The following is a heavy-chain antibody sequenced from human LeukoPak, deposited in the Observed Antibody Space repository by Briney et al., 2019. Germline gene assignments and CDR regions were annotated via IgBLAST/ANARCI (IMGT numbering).Heavy chain of an antibody. Sequence: AGGSLRLACAAPGLTLSSHGMHWVRQTPGKVLEWVAGMWYDGSKEDYADSVKGRFTISRDMSKNTLNLQMSSLRVEDTAMFYCARDLSFGSLDFRGQGTLVTVSS. J-gene: IGHJ4*02. D-gene: IGHD1-26*01. V-gene: IGHV3-33*01. CDR1: GLTLSSHG. CDR3: ARDLSFGSLDF. CDR2: MWYDGSKE.